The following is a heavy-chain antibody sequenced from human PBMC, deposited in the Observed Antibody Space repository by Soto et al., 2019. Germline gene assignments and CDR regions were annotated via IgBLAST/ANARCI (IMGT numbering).Heavy chain of an antibody. Sequence: SETLSLTCTVSGGSISSSYWSWIRQSPGKGLEWIGYIYYSGSTKYNPSLKSRVTISVDTSKNQFSLKLSSVTAADTAVYYRARGPNWFDPWGQGTLVTVSS. V-gene: IGHV4-59*01. CDR1: GGSISSSY. J-gene: IGHJ5*02. CDR3: ARGPNWFDP. CDR2: IYYSGST.